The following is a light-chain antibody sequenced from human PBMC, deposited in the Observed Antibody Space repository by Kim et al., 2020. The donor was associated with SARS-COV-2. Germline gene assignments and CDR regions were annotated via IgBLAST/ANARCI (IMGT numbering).Light chain of an antibody. CDR3: QAWDSSNEGV. Sequence: SYELTQPPSVSVSPGQTASITCSGDKLGDKYACWYQQKPGQSPVLVIYQDSKRPSGIPERFSGSNSGNTATLTISGTQAMDEADYYCQAWDSSNEGVFGGGTQLTVL. CDR1: KLGDKY. CDR2: QDS. V-gene: IGLV3-1*01. J-gene: IGLJ3*02.